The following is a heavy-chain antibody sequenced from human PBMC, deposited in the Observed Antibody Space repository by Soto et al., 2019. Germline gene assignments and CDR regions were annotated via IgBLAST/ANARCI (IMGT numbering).Heavy chain of an antibody. J-gene: IGHJ6*02. V-gene: IGHV5-51*01. Sequence: GESLKISCKGSGYSFTSYWIGWVRQMPGKGLEWMGIIYPGDSDTRYIPSFQGQVTISADKSTSTAYLQWSSLKASYTAMYYCARLGVPDYGVSYYGMDVWGQGTTATVSS. CDR1: GYSFTSYW. CDR3: ARLGVPDYGVSYYGMDV. D-gene: IGHD4-17*01. CDR2: IYPGDSDT.